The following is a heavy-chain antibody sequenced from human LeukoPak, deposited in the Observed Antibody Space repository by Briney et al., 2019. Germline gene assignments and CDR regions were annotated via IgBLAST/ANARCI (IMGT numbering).Heavy chain of an antibody. D-gene: IGHD3-10*01. CDR1: GYSFTSYW. V-gene: IGHV5-51*01. Sequence: GESLKISCKGSGYSFTSYWIGWVRQMPGKGLEWMGIIYPGDSDTRYSPSFQGQVTISADKSISTAYLQWSSLKASDTAMYYCARRDLWFGELFCAFDIWGQGTMVTVSS. CDR2: IYPGDSDT. J-gene: IGHJ3*02. CDR3: ARRDLWFGELFCAFDI.